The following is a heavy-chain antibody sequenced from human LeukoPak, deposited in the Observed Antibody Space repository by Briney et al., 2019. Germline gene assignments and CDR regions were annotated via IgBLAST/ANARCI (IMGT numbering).Heavy chain of an antibody. CDR3: ARVTAAADYYYYYMDV. CDR1: GGSISSSSYY. Sequence: SETLSLTCAVSGGSISSSSYYWDWIRQPPGKGLEWIGSVYYSGNTYYNPSLKSRVTISVDTSKNQFSLKLSSVTAADTAVYYCARVTAAADYYYYYMDVWGKGTTVTISS. D-gene: IGHD6-13*01. CDR2: VYYSGNT. V-gene: IGHV4-39*07. J-gene: IGHJ6*03.